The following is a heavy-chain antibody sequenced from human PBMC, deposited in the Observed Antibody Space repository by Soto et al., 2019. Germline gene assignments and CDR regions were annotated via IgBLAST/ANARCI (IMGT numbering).Heavy chain of an antibody. CDR2: IDVGSANA. CDR1: GYTFTNYA. D-gene: IGHD5-12*01. V-gene: IGHV1-3*01. Sequence: ASVKVSCKASGYTFTNYAMHWVRQAPGQRLEWIGWIDVGSANANYAQKLQDRVTITTDMSTSTAYMEVRSLRSDDTAVYYCAREGVAPYYYYGMDVWGQGTPVTVSS. CDR3: AREGVAPYYYYGMDV. J-gene: IGHJ6*02.